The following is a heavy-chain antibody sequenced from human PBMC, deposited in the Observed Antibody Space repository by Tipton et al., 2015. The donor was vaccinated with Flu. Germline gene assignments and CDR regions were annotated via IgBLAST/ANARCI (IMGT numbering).Heavy chain of an antibody. Sequence: SLRLSCAASGLPFSFYNMKWVRQAPGKGLEWVSYISSSSTNIFYADSVRGRFTISRDNAKKSLYLQMNSLREEDTAVYYCARSHYYDSSGSRGGGYWGQGTLVIVSS. CDR1: GLPFSFYN. CDR3: ARSHYYDSSGSRGGGY. D-gene: IGHD3-22*01. CDR2: ISSSSTNI. V-gene: IGHV3-48*02. J-gene: IGHJ4*02.